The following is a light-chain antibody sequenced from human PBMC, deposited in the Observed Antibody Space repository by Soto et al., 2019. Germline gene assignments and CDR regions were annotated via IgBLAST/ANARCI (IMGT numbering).Light chain of an antibody. CDR1: SSNIGAGYD. V-gene: IGLV1-40*01. CDR3: QSPDSSLHASV. J-gene: IGLJ1*01. CDR2: GNT. Sequence: QSVLTQPPSVSGAPGQRVTISCTGSSSNIGAGYDVHWYLQLPGTAPKLLIYGNTNRPSGVPDRFSGSKSGSSASLAITGLQAEDEADYYWQSPDSSLHASVFGTGTKLTVL.